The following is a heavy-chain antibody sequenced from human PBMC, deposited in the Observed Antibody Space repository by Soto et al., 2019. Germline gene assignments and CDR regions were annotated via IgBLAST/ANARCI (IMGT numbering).Heavy chain of an antibody. Sequence: QVQLVQSGAEVKKPGASVKVSCKASGYIFTAYSMHWVRQAPGQGLEWMGVVNPSGGSTNYAQKFQGRITMTRDTSTSTGYMDLSSLTSEDTAVYYCAREDNCSDGICYSEYFQRLGQGTLVTFSS. CDR2: VNPSGGST. CDR1: GYIFTAYS. J-gene: IGHJ1*01. CDR3: AREDNCSDGICYSEYFQR. V-gene: IGHV1-46*01. D-gene: IGHD2-15*01.